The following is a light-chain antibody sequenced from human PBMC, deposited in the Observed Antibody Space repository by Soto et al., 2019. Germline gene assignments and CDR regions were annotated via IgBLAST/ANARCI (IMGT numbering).Light chain of an antibody. CDR2: GAS. J-gene: IGKJ2*01. V-gene: IGKV3-15*01. CDR1: QSVSSN. CDR3: QQYNNWPQT. Sequence: EIVMTQSPATLSVSPGERATLSCRASQSVSSNLAWYQQKPGQAPRLLIYGASTRATGIPARFSGSGSGTEFTLTICSLQSEDFVVYYCQQYNNWPQTFGQGTKLEIK.